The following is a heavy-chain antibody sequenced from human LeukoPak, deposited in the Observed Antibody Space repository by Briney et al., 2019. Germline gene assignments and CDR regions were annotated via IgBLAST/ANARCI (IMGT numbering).Heavy chain of an antibody. CDR2: LYSGGGT. CDR3: ARWARAAGDAFDI. D-gene: IGHD6-13*01. V-gene: IGHV3-53*01. CDR1: GFTVSSNS. Sequence: GGSLRLSCAVSGFTVSSNSMSWVRQAPGKGLEWVSILYSGGGTDYADSVKGRFTISRDNSKNTLYLGMNSLRVEDTAVYYCARWARAAGDAFDIWGQGTMVTVSS. J-gene: IGHJ3*02.